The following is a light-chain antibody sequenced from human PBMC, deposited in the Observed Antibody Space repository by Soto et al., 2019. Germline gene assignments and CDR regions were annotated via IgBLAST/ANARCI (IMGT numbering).Light chain of an antibody. CDR1: QSVDTTF. CDR3: QQYMSSVT. V-gene: IGKV3-20*01. CDR2: GAS. J-gene: IGKJ1*01. Sequence: EIVLTQSPGSLSLSPGQRATLSCRASQSVDTTFFAWYQKKPVQAPRLLSSGASKGATGSPDRFSGSGSGTDFTLIISRLEPEDFAVYYCQQYMSSVTYGQGTKVEIK.